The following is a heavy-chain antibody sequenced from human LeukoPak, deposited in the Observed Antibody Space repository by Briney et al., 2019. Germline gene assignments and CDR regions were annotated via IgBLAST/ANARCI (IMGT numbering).Heavy chain of an antibody. Sequence: ASVKVSCKASGYTFTSCYMHWVRQAPGQGLEWMGIINPSGGSTSYAQKFQGRVTMTRDTSTSTVYMELSSLRSEDTAVYYCAREGVVPAASDAFDIWGQGTMVTVSS. CDR2: INPSGGST. CDR3: AREGVVPAASDAFDI. D-gene: IGHD2-2*01. J-gene: IGHJ3*02. CDR1: GYTFTSCY. V-gene: IGHV1-46*01.